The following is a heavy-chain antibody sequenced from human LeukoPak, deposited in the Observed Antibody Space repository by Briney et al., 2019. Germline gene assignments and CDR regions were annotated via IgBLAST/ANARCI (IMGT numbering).Heavy chain of an antibody. CDR3: AKDSYLITMVRGVISPSFDY. J-gene: IGHJ4*02. Sequence: GGSLRLSCAASGFTFSSYGMHWVRQAPGKGLEWVAVISYDGSNKYYADSVKGRFTISRDNSKNTLYLQMSSLRAEDTAVYYCAKDSYLITMVRGVISPSFDYWGQGTLVTVSS. V-gene: IGHV3-30*18. D-gene: IGHD3-10*01. CDR1: GFTFSSYG. CDR2: ISYDGSNK.